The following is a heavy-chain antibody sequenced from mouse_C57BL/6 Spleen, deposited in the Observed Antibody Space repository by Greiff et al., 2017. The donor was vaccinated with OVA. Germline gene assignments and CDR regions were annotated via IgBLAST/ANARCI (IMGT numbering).Heavy chain of an antibody. CDR1: GFTFSDYG. D-gene: IGHD1-1*01. J-gene: IGHJ2*01. Sequence: EVKLVESGGGLVKPGGSLKLSCAASGFTFSDYGMHWVRQAPEKGLEWVAYISSGSSTIYYADTVKGRFTISRDNAKNTLFLQMTSLRSADTAMYYCAREAYYGSPFDYWGQGTTLTVSS. CDR3: AREAYYGSPFDY. CDR2: ISSGSSTI. V-gene: IGHV5-17*01.